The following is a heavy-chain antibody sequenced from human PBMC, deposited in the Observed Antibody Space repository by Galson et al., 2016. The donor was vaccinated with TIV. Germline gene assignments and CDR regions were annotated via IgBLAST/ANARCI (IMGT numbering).Heavy chain of an antibody. J-gene: IGHJ5*02. CDR3: ARQERGYSDGYRFRP. Sequence: QSGAEVTKPGESLKISCKVSGYNFPTYWIAWVRQMPGKGLEWMGMIYPGDSGTRYSPSFQGQVTISADKSISTAYLQWSSLKASDTAIYYCARQERGYSDGYRFRPWGQGTLVTVSP. CDR2: IYPGDSGT. V-gene: IGHV5-51*01. CDR1: GYNFPTYW. D-gene: IGHD5-18*01.